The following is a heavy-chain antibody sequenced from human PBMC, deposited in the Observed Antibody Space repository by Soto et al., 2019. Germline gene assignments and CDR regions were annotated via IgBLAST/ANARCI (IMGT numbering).Heavy chain of an antibody. J-gene: IGHJ6*01. CDR2: IIPISETT. CDR1: GGTFSSYA. D-gene: IGHD2-2*01. V-gene: IGHV1-69*01. Sequence: QVQLVQSGAEVKKPGSSVKVSCKASGGTFSSYAISWVRQAPGQGLEWMGGIIPISETTNYAQKFQVRVTSTADESKSTAYMELSSLRSEDTAVYYCARSQGSSTSLEIYYYYYSGMDVWGQGTTVTVSS. CDR3: ARSQGSSTSLEIYYYYYSGMDV.